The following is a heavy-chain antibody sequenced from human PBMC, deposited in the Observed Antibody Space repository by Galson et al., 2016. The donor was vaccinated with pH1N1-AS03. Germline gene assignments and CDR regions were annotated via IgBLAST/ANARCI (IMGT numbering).Heavy chain of an antibody. CDR3: GLTGIAATGYVDY. V-gene: IGHV2-70*04. CDR1: GFSLNTDGMR. CDR2: IDWDDDK. Sequence: PALVKPTQTLTLTCTFSGFSLNTDGMRVSWIRQPPGKALEWLARIDWDDDKFYRTSLKTRLTISKDTSKNQVVLTLTNVGPVDTATYYCGLTGIAATGYVDYWGQGTLVTVSS. D-gene: IGHD6-13*01. J-gene: IGHJ4*02.